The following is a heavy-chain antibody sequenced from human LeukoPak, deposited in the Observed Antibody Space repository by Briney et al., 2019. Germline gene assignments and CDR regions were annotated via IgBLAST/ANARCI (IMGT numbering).Heavy chain of an antibody. Sequence: PSETLSLTCTVSGGSISSSSYYWGWIRQPPGKGLEWIGSIYYSGSTYYNPSLKSRVTISVNTSKNQFSLKLSSVTAADTVVYYCAREKQGRPRLLRHFDYWGQGTLVTVSS. CDR1: GGSISSSSYY. J-gene: IGHJ4*02. D-gene: IGHD1-26*01. CDR2: IYYSGST. CDR3: AREKQGRPRLLRHFDY. V-gene: IGHV4-39*07.